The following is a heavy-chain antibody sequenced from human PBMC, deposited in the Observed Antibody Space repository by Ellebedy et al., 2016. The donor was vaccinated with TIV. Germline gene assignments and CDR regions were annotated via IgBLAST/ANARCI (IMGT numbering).Heavy chain of an antibody. CDR3: ARGGLKTASVRLLGDF. D-gene: IGHD2-21*01. J-gene: IGHJ4*02. CDR2: IWFDGNSK. V-gene: IGHV3-33*01. CDR1: GFTFSTYG. Sequence: GESLKISCAASGFTFSTYGIHWVCQAPGKGLEWVAGIWFDGNSKYYVESVKGRFVISRDNTKNTLYLEMNSLRAEDTAVYYCARGGLKTASVRLLGDFWGQGTLVTVSS.